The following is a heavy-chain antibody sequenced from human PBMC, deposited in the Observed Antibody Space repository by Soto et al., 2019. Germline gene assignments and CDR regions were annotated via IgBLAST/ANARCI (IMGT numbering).Heavy chain of an antibody. J-gene: IGHJ5*02. CDR2: ISAYNGNT. CDR3: ARVADAYGEGNWFDP. Sequence: QVQLVQSGAEVKKPGASVKVSCKASGYTFTSYGISWVRQAPGQGLEWMGWISAYNGNTNYAQKLQGSVTMTTDTSTSTAYMELRSLRSDDTAVYYCARVADAYGEGNWFDPWGQGTLVTVSS. D-gene: IGHD4-17*01. CDR1: GYTFTSYG. V-gene: IGHV1-18*01.